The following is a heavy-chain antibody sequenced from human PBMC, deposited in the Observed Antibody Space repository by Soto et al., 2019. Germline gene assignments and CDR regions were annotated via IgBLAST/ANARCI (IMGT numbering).Heavy chain of an antibody. CDR1: GFTFSSYA. D-gene: IGHD4-4*01. Sequence: EVQLLESGGGLVQPGGSLRLSCGASGFTFSSYAMSWVRQAPGKGLEWVSAISGSGGSTYYADSVKGRFTISRDNSKNTLYLQMNSLTVEDTAVFYCAHGRTTVTIPGYCGQGTLVTVSS. V-gene: IGHV3-23*01. CDR3: AHGRTTVTIPGY. CDR2: ISGSGGST. J-gene: IGHJ4*02.